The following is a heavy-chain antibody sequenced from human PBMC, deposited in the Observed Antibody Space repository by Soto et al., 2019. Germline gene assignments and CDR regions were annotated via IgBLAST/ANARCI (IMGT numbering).Heavy chain of an antibody. D-gene: IGHD3-22*01. CDR3: ARGIVIVVVSPLEDGMDV. CDR2: INPNSGGT. V-gene: IGHV1-2*04. Sequence: ASVKVSCKASGYTFTGYYMHWVRQAPGQGLEWMGWINPNSGGTNYAQKFQGWVTMTRDTSISTAYMEMSRLRSDDTAEYYCARGIVIVVVSPLEDGMDVWGQGTTVTVSS. J-gene: IGHJ6*02. CDR1: GYTFTGYY.